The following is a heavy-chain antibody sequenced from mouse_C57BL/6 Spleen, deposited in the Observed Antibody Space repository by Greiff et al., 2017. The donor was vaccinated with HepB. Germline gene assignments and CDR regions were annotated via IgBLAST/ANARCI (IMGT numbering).Heavy chain of an antibody. D-gene: IGHD1-1*01. CDR2: IDPSDSET. Sequence: QVQLQQPGAELVRPGSSVKLSCKASGYTFTSYWLHWVKQRPIQGLEGIGNIDPSDSETHYNQKFKDKATLTVDKSSSTAYMQLISLTSEDSAVYYCARGDYGSYFDYWGQGTTLTVSS. V-gene: IGHV1-52*01. J-gene: IGHJ2*01. CDR1: GYTFTSYW. CDR3: ARGDYGSYFDY.